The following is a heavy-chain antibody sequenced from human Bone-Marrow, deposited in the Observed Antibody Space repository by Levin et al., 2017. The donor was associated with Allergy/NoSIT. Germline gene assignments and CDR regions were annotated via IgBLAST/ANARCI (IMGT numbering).Heavy chain of an antibody. J-gene: IGHJ4*02. V-gene: IGHV3-23*01. Sequence: GESLKISCAASGFTFSSDAMTWVRQAPGKGLEWVSVISGSGDNTYYADSVKGRFTISRDNSKNTLYLQMNSLRVEDTAIYYCAKVAGGNGGSYYSALGYWGQGTLVTVSS. CDR3: AKVAGGNGGSYYSALGY. CDR2: ISGSGDNT. CDR1: GFTFSSDA. D-gene: IGHD2-15*01.